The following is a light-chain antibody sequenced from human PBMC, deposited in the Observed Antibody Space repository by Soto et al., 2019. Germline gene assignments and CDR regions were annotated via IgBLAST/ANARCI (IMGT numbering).Light chain of an antibody. J-gene: IGLJ3*02. V-gene: IGLV8-61*01. CDR1: SGSVSTSYY. CDR2: STN. CDR3: VLYMGSGISV. Sequence: QNVVTQEPSFSVSPGGTVTLTCGLSSGSVSTSYYPSWYQQTPGQAPRTLIYSTNTRSSGVPDRFSGSILGNKAALTITGAQADYESDYSCVLYMGSGISVFGGGTKLTVL.